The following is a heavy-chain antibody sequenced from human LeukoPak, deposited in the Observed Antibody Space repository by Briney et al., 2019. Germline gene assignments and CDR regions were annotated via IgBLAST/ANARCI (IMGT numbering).Heavy chain of an antibody. CDR3: ARSRNYNFYWDFDY. CDR1: GFTFSDYY. Sequence: GGSLRLSCAASGFTFSDYYMDWVRQAPGKGLEWVALTRNKAKSYTTEYAASVNGRFTVSRDDSKNSLYLQMNSLKTEDTAVYYCARSRNYNFYWDFDYWGQGTLVTVSS. CDR2: TRNKAKSYTT. V-gene: IGHV3-72*01. D-gene: IGHD3-3*01. J-gene: IGHJ4*02.